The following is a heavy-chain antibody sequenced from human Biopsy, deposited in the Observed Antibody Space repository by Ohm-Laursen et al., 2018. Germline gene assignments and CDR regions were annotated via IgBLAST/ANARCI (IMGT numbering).Heavy chain of an antibody. D-gene: IGHD2-15*01. CDR3: AKGQDLRGGAEYFQH. V-gene: IGHV1-2*02. Sequence: GASVKVSCKASGYTFTGQYLHWVRQVPGQGLEWMGWINPHSGTTKFAQDFPGRVTMTRDTSITTAYMELRRLRSDDTAVYYCAKGQDLRGGAEYFQHWGQGALVTVSS. J-gene: IGHJ1*01. CDR2: INPHSGTT. CDR1: GYTFTGQY.